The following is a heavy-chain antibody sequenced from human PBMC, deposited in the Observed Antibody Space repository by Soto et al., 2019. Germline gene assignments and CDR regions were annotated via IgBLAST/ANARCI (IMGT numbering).Heavy chain of an antibody. J-gene: IGHJ2*01. V-gene: IGHV1-69*01. CDR1: GGTFSSYA. D-gene: IGHD1-26*01. Sequence: QVQLVQSGAEVKKPGSSVKVSCKASGGTFSSYAISWVRQAPGQGLEWMGGIIPIFGTANYAQKFQGRVTITADESTSTAYMELSSLRSEDTAVYYCAREGVGATTYYWYFDLWCRGTLVTVSS. CDR2: IIPIFGTA. CDR3: AREGVGATTYYWYFDL.